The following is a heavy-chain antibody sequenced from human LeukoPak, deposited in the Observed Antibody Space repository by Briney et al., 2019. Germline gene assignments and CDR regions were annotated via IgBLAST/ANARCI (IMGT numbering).Heavy chain of an antibody. CDR1: GFTFSSYA. CDR2: ISGSGGDT. D-gene: IGHD4/OR15-4a*01. V-gene: IGHV3-23*01. Sequence: GGSLRLSCAASGFTFSSYAMNWVRQAPGKGLEWVSISGSGGDTYYADSVKGRFTISRDNSKNTPYLQMNSLRAEDTAVYYCAKARGATYGTYYFDYWGQGTLVTVSS. J-gene: IGHJ4*02. CDR3: AKARGATYGTYYFDY.